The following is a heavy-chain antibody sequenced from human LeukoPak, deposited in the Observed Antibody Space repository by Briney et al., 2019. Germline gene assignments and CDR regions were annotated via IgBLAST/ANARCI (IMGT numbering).Heavy chain of an antibody. CDR1: GFTFSSYA. CDR2: ISGSGGST. J-gene: IGHJ4*02. V-gene: IGHV3-23*01. CDR3: AKDVTPDSSGYPVYFDY. Sequence: PGGSLRLSCAASGFTFSSYAMSWVRQAPGKGLEWVSAISGSGGSTYYADSVKGRFTISRDNSKNTPYLQMNGLRVEDTAFYYCAKDVTPDSSGYPVYFDYWGQGSLVTVSS. D-gene: IGHD6-19*01.